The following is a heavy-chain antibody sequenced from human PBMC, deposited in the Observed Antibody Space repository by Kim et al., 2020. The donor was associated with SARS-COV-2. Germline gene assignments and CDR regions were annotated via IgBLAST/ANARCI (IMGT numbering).Heavy chain of an antibody. J-gene: IGHJ4*02. V-gene: IGHV5-51*01. D-gene: IGHD6-6*01. CDR1: GYSFTSYW. Sequence: GESLKISCKGSGYSFTSYWIGWVRQMPGKGLEWMGIIYPGDSDTRYSPSFQGQVTISADKSISTAYLQWSSLKASDTAMYYCARRGKFTGLRYSSSPGNVDYWGQGTLVTVSS. CDR2: IYPGDSDT. CDR3: ARRGKFTGLRYSSSPGNVDY.